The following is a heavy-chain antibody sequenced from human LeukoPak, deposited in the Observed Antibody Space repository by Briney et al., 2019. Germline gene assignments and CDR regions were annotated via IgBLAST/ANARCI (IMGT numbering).Heavy chain of an antibody. CDR1: GGSISSSSYY. J-gene: IGHJ6*03. CDR3: ARGQYDFWSCYETPRYYYMDV. D-gene: IGHD3-3*01. V-gene: IGHV4-39*07. CDR2: IYYSGST. Sequence: SETLSLTCTVSGGSISSSSYYWGWIRQPPGKGLEWIGSIYYSGSTYYNPSLKSRVTISVDTSKNQFSLKLSSVTAADTAVYYCARGQYDFWSCYETPRYYYMDVWGKGTTVTGSS.